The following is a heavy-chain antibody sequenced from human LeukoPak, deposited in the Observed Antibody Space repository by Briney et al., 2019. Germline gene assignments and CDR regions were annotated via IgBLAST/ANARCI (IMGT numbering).Heavy chain of an antibody. J-gene: IGHJ4*03. CDR1: GFTFSSYS. D-gene: IGHD3-9*01. CDR3: ARDSRYFGYYFDY. Sequence: GGSLRLSCAASGFTFSSYSMNWVRQAPGKGLEWVSSISNSSSYIYYADSVKGRFTISRDNAKNSLYLQMNSLRAEDTAVYYCARDSRYFGYYFDYWGQGTTVTVSS. CDR2: ISNSSSYI. V-gene: IGHV3-21*01.